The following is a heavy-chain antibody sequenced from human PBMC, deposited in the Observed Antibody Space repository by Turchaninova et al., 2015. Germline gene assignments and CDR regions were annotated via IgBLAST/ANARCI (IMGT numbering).Heavy chain of an antibody. D-gene: IGHD3-22*01. CDR1: GYSISSGYY. J-gene: IGHJ4*02. V-gene: IGHV4-38-2*01. Sequence: QVQLQESGPGLVKPSETLSLTCVVSGYSISSGYYWGWIRQPPGKGVDWMWGIYRSGTTYHNPFLKSGVIRSVETSRNQFSMKLSSVTAADTAVYYCARLDSSGPNFDYWGQGTLVTVSS. CDR2: IYRSGTT. CDR3: ARLDSSGPNFDY.